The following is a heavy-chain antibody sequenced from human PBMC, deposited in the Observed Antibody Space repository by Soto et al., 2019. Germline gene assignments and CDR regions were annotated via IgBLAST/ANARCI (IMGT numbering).Heavy chain of an antibody. Sequence: QVQLVESGGGVVQPGRSLRLSCAASGFTFSSYGMHWVRQAPGKGLEWVAVISYDGSNKYYADSVKGRFTISRDNSKNTLYLQMNIRRAEDTAVYYGAKARYYYDSSGPDLDYWGQGTLVTVSS. D-gene: IGHD3-22*01. J-gene: IGHJ4*02. V-gene: IGHV3-30*18. CDR3: AKARYYYDSSGPDLDY. CDR2: ISYDGSNK. CDR1: GFTFSSYG.